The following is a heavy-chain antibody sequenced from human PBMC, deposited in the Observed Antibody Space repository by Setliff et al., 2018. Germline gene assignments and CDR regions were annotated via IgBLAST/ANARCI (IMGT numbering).Heavy chain of an antibody. CDR2: INYSGRT. D-gene: IGHD2-2*01. J-gene: IGHJ5*02. V-gene: IGHV4-34*01. CDR3: ARGYCSSAACFFAGWFDP. CDR1: GGSFSGYF. Sequence: PSETLSLTCGVYGGSFSGYFWTWIRQPPGKGLEWIGEINYSGRTNYNPSFKSRVIISADTSKNQFSLKLTSVTAADAAVYYCARGYCSSAACFFAGWFDPWGQGTLVTVSS.